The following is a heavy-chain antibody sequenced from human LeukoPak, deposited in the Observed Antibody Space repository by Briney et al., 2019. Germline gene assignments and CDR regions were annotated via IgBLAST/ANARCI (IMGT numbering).Heavy chain of an antibody. CDR1: GGSISSYY. V-gene: IGHV4-59*01. J-gene: IGHJ5*02. D-gene: IGHD6-13*01. Sequence: SETLSLTCTVSGGSISSYYWRWIRPPPGKGLEWSGYIYYSGSTNYNPTLNSGVTISVDTSKNQFSLKLSSVTAADTAVYYCARGRPSSGYSSSWYPFRWFDPWGQGTLVTVSS. CDR3: ARGRPSSGYSSSWYPFRWFDP. CDR2: IYYSGST.